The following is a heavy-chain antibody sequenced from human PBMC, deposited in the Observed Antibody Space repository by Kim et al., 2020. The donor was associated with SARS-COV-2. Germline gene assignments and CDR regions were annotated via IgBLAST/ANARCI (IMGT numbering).Heavy chain of an antibody. J-gene: IGHJ6*02. CDR3: ARAILRANTNHFTYYYGMDV. CDR2: IIPIFGTA. CDR1: GGTFSSYA. V-gene: IGHV1-69*13. Sequence: SVKVSCKASGGTFSSYAISWVRQAPGQGLEWMGGIIPIFGTANYAQKFQGRVTITADESTSTAYMELSSLRSEDTAVYYCARAILRANTNHFTYYYGMDVWGQGTTVTVSS. D-gene: IGHD2-21*01.